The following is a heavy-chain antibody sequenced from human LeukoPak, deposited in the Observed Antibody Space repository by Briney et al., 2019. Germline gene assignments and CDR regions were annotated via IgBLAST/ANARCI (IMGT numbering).Heavy chain of an antibody. CDR2: INPNSGGT. V-gene: IGHV1-2*02. CDR3: ARPLYCSGGSCYLNWFDP. J-gene: IGHJ5*02. D-gene: IGHD2-15*01. Sequence: ASVKVSCKASGYTFTGYYMHWVRQVPGQGLEWMGWINPNSGGTNYAQKFQGRVTMTRDTSISTAYMELSRLRSDDTAVYYCARPLYCSGGSCYLNWFDPWGQGTLVTVSS. CDR1: GYTFTGYY.